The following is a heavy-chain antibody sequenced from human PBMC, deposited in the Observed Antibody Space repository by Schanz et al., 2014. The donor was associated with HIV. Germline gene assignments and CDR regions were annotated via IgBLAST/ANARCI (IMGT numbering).Heavy chain of an antibody. J-gene: IGHJ4*02. D-gene: IGHD6-13*01. CDR3: ARDSPVAAGTLDY. V-gene: IGHV1-69*01. CDR1: GGTFINYA. CDR2: IIPLFGTS. Sequence: QVQLVQSGAEVKKPGSSVKVFCRASGGTFINYAFSWVRQAPGQGLEWMGGIIPLFGTSNYAQKFLGRATITADESTSTAYMELSSLRSEDTAVYYCARDSPVAAGTLDYWGQGTLVTVSS.